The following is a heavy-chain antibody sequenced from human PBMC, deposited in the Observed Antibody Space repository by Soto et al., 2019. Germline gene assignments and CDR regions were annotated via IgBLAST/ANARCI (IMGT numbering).Heavy chain of an antibody. J-gene: IGHJ6*02. Sequence: ASVKVSCKASGYTFTSYAMHWVRQAPGQRLEWMGWINAGNGNTKYSQKFQGRVTITRDTSASTAYMELSSLRSEDTAVYYCATGIGGCCSSTSCYYYYYGMDVWGQGTTVTVSS. V-gene: IGHV1-3*01. CDR3: ATGIGGCCSSTSCYYYYYGMDV. CDR1: GYTFTSYA. D-gene: IGHD2-2*01. CDR2: INAGNGNT.